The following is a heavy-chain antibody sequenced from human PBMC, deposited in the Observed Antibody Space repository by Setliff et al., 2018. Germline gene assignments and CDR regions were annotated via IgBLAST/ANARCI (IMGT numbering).Heavy chain of an antibody. CDR2: IYTSWST. CDR3: ARVTGFSYMDV. V-gene: IGHV4-61*09. CDR1: GDSISSRRSD. J-gene: IGHJ6*03. Sequence: PSETLSLTCTVSGDSISSRRSDWGWLRQPAGQGLEWIGQIYTSWSTKYNPSLNSRVTLLIDTAKNQISLRLSSVTAADTAVYFCARVTGFSYMDVWGKGTTVTVSS. D-gene: IGHD3-3*01.